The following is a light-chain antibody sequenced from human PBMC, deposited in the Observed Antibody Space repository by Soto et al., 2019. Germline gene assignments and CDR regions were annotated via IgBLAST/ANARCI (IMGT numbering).Light chain of an antibody. CDR3: SSYLGSHNVYV. J-gene: IGLJ1*01. V-gene: IGLV2-8*01. CDR2: DVS. CDR1: SSDVGGYDY. Sequence: SVLTQPRSASGSPGQSVTISCTGTSSDVGGYDYVSWFQQHPGKAPKLLIYDVSRRPSGVPERFSGSKSGNTASLTVSGLQAEDEAAYYCSSYLGSHNVYVFGSGTKVTVL.